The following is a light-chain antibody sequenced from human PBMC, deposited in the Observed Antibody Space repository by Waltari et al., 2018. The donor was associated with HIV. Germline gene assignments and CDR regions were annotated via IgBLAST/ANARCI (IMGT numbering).Light chain of an antibody. J-gene: IGLJ3*02. CDR2: EVT. CDR3: ASFTSNTWV. Sequence: HSALTQPASVSGPHGQSITISCAGTSSDVGDYDYVSWYHHPPGHAPKLVIYEVTNRPVGVSERFSGSKSGNTASLTISYLLTEDEGFYYCASFTSNTWVFGGGTEVTVL. CDR1: SSDVGDYDY. V-gene: IGLV2-14*01.